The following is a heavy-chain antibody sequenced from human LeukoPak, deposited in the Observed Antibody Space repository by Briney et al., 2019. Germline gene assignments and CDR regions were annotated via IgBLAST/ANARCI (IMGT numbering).Heavy chain of an antibody. Sequence: GRSLRLSCAASGFTFSNYGMHWVRQAPGKGLEWVVVISYDGSNKYYADSVKGRFTICRDNSKNTLYLQMNSLRAEDTAVYYCAKGRWGWSPFDFWGQGTLVTVSS. D-gene: IGHD6-19*01. CDR3: AKGRWGWSPFDF. CDR2: ISYDGSNK. V-gene: IGHV3-30*18. CDR1: GFTFSNYG. J-gene: IGHJ4*02.